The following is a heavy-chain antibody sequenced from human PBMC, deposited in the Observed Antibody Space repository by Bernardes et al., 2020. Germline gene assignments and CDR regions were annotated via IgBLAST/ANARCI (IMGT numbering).Heavy chain of an antibody. V-gene: IGHV4-39*01. CDR3: ARHPRLYSNYEPFDY. D-gene: IGHD4-4*01. Sequence: SETLSLTCTVSGGSISSSSYYWGWIRQPPGKGLEWIGSIYYSGSTYYNPSLKSRVTISVDTSKNQFSLKLSSVTAADTAVYYCARHPRLYSNYEPFDYWGQGTLVTVSS. J-gene: IGHJ4*02. CDR1: GGSISSSSYY. CDR2: IYYSGST.